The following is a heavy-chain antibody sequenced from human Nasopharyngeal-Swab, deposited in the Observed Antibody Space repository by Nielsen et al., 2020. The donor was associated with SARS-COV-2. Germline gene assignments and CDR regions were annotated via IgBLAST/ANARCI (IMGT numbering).Heavy chain of an antibody. CDR2: IYHSGST. CDR3: AGVVTGWFDP. CDR1: GGSISSGGYS. J-gene: IGHJ5*02. Sequence: SETLSLTCAVSGGSISSGGYSWSWIRQPPGKGLEWIGYIYHSGSTYYNPSLKSRVTISVDRSKNQFSLKLSSVTAADTAVYYCAGVVTGWFDPWGQGTLVTVSS. V-gene: IGHV4-30-2*01. D-gene: IGHD3-16*02.